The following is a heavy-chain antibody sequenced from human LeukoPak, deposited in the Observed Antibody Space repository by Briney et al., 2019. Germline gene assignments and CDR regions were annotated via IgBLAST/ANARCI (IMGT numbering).Heavy chain of an antibody. J-gene: IGHJ4*02. D-gene: IGHD1-1*01. CDR3: ARDRMSGTTGTLGLFDY. CDR2: ISSSSSTI. V-gene: IGHV3-48*04. CDR1: GFTFCSYS. Sequence: GGSLRLSCAASGFTFCSYSMNWVRQAPGKGLEWVSYISSSSSTIYYADSVKGRFTISRDNAKNSLYLQMNSLRAEDTAVYYCARDRMSGTTGTLGLFDYWGQGTLVTVSS.